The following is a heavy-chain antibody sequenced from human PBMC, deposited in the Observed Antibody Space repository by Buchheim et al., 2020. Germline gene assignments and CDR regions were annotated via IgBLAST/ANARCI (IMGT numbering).Heavy chain of an antibody. CDR1: GFTFSSYG. V-gene: IGHV3-33*01. CDR2: IWYDGSNK. CDR3: ARGTRFDY. J-gene: IGHJ4*02. Sequence: QVQLVESGGGVVQPGRSLRLSCAASGFTFSSYGMHWVRQAPGKGLEWVAVIWYDGSNKYYADSVKGRFTISTDNSKTTLYLQMNSLRAEDTAVYYCARGTRFDYWGQGTL. D-gene: IGHD1-14*01.